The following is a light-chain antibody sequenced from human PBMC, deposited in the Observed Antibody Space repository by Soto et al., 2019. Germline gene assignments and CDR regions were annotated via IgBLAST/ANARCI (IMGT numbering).Light chain of an antibody. Sequence: DIQMTQSPSSVSASIGDRVTITCRASQGISNFLGWYQQKPGKAPALLISGTSSLQSGVPSRFSGSGSETDFTLTISSLQPEDFATYYCQQAISFPLTVGQGTRLEIK. J-gene: IGKJ5*01. CDR2: GTS. V-gene: IGKV1D-12*01. CDR3: QQAISFPLT. CDR1: QGISNF.